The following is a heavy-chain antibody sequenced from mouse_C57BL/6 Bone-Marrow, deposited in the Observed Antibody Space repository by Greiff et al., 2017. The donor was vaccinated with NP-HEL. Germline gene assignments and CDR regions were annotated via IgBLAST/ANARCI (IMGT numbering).Heavy chain of an antibody. D-gene: IGHD1-1*01. J-gene: IGHJ2*01. CDR3: ARGGTTVVEDY. V-gene: IGHV1-81*01. Sequence: VKLQESGAELARPGASVKLSCKASGYTFTSYGISWVKQRTGQGLEWIGEIYPRSGNTYYNEKFKGKATLTADKSSSTAYMELRSLTSEDSAVYFCARGGTTVVEDYWGQGTTLTVSS. CDR1: GYTFTSYG. CDR2: IYPRSGNT.